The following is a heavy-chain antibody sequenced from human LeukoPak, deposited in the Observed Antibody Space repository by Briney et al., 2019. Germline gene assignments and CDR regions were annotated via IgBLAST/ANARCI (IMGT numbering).Heavy chain of an antibody. J-gene: IGHJ6*04. D-gene: IGHD2-2*01. CDR1: GFTFSDYY. V-gene: IGHV3-11*06. CDR3: ARGQLGCSSTSCLSNCYGIDV. Sequence: GGSLRLSCAASGFTFSDYYMSWIRQAPGKGLEWVSDISSSSSYTNYADSVKGRFTISRDNAKNTLYLQMNSLRAEDTAVYYCARGQLGCSSTSCLSNCYGIDVWGKGTTVTVS. CDR2: ISSSSSYT.